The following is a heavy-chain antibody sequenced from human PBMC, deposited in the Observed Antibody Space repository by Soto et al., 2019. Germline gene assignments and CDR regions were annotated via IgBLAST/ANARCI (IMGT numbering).Heavy chain of an antibody. J-gene: IGHJ2*01. CDR2: IYWNDDK. V-gene: IGHV2-5*01. Sequence: QITLKESGPTLVNPTQTLTLTCTFSGFSLSTSGVGVGWIRQPPGKALEWLALIYWNDDKRYSPSLKSRLTITKDTSKNQVVLTMTNMDPVDTATYYCAHRQGERWWSRGGYFDLWGRGTLVTVSS. CDR1: GFSLSTSGVG. CDR3: AHRQGERWWSRGGYFDL. D-gene: IGHD2-8*02.